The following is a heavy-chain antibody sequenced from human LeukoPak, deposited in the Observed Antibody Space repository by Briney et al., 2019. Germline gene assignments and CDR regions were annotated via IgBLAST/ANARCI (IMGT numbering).Heavy chain of an antibody. D-gene: IGHD1-26*01. V-gene: IGHV3-15*01. Sequence: GGSLRLSCAASGFTFSNAWMSWVRQAPGKGLEWVGRIKSKTDGGATDYAAPVKGRFTISRDDSKNTLYLQMNSLKTEDTAVYYCTKAMGYYYYYYMDVWGKGTTVTVSS. CDR3: TKAMGYYYYYYMDV. CDR1: GFTFSNAW. J-gene: IGHJ6*03. CDR2: IKSKTDGGAT.